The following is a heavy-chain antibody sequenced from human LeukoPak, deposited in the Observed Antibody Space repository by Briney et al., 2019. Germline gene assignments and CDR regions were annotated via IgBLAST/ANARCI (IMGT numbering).Heavy chain of an antibody. V-gene: IGHV4-34*01. CDR1: GGSFSGYY. D-gene: IGHD2-2*01. CDR2: INHSGST. Sequence: SETLSLTCAVYGGSFSGYYWSWIRQPPGKGLEWIGEINHSGSTNYNPSLKSRVTISVDTSKNQFSLKLSSVTAADTAVYYCARGGPPAALSRYYYYGMDVWGQGTTVTVSS. J-gene: IGHJ6*02. CDR3: ARGGPPAALSRYYYYGMDV.